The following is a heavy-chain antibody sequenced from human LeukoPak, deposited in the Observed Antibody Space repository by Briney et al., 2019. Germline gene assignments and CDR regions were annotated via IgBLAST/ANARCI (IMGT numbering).Heavy chain of an antibody. D-gene: IGHD3-16*01. J-gene: IGHJ6*03. CDR2: ISAYNGNT. V-gene: IGHV1-18*04. Sequence: GASVKVSCKASGYTFTGYYMHWVRQAPGQGLEWMGWISAYNGNTNYAQKLQGRVTMTTDTSTSTAYMELRSLRSDDTAVYYCARGVNYYYYYMDVWGKGTTVTISS. CDR3: ARGVNYYYYYMDV. CDR1: GYTFTGYY.